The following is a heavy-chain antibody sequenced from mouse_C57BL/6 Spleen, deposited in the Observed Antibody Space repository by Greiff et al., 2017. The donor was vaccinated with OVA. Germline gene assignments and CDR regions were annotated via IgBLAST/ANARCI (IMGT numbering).Heavy chain of an antibody. J-gene: IGHJ3*01. CDR1: GYTFTDYY. CDR3: ASGDDGYSRFAC. CDR2: INPNNGGT. Sequence: VQLQQSGPELVKPGASVKISCKASGYTFTDYYMNWVKQSHGKSLEWIGDINPNNGGTSYNQKFKGKATLTVDKSSSTAYMELRSLTSEDSAVYYCASGDDGYSRFACWGQGTLVTVSA. V-gene: IGHV1-26*01. D-gene: IGHD2-3*01.